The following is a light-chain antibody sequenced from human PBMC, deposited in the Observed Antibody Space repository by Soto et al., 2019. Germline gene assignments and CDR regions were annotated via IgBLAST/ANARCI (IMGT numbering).Light chain of an antibody. Sequence: IQMTQSPSSLSSSVLDRLSITCRASQVITNDLGWYQQKPGKAPKRLIYAASTLQSGVPSRFSGSGSGTEFTLTISSLQPEDVATYYCLQLNTYPWTFGQGTKV. J-gene: IGKJ1*01. CDR1: QVITND. CDR3: LQLNTYPWT. CDR2: AAS. V-gene: IGKV1-17*01.